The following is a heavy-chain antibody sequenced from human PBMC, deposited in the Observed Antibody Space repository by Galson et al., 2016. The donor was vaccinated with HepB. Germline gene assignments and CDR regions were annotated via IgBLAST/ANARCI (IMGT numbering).Heavy chain of an antibody. V-gene: IGHV3-53*05. D-gene: IGHD3-10*01. J-gene: IGHJ6*02. Sequence: SLRLSCAVSGFTVSTYYMSWVRQAPGKGLEWVSVIYTDGETHFADSVKGRFSISRDISRNTLYLQMNSLRVEDTALYYCARYRFFFGSGSYSLRRGYYHGMDVWGQGTTVTVPS. CDR2: IYTDGET. CDR1: GFTVSTYY. CDR3: ARYRFFFGSGSYSLRRGYYHGMDV.